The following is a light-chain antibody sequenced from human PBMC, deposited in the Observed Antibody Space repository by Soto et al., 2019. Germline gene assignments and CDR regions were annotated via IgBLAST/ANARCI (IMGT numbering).Light chain of an antibody. CDR1: QSVSSN. CDR2: GAS. V-gene: IGKV3D-15*01. CDR3: QQYNNWPWDT. J-gene: IGKJ5*01. Sequence: EIVMTQSPAPLSVSPGERATLSCRASQSVSSNLAWYQQKPGQAPRLLIYGASTRATGIPARFSGSGSGTEFTLTISSLQSEDFAVYYCQQYNNWPWDTFGQGTRLEIK.